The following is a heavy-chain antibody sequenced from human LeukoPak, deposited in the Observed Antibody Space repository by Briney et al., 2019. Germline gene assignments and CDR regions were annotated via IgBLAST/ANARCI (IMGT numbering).Heavy chain of an antibody. CDR1: GNSLTEMS. V-gene: IGHV1-24*01. J-gene: IGHJ5*02. CDR3: AREPYCSSTSCYYNWFDP. Sequence: ASVTVSCKVSGNSLTEMSMHWVRQAPGKGLEWMGGFDPENGETLYAQKFQGRVTVTEDTSTDTAYMELSSLRSEDTAVYYCAREPYCSSTSCYYNWFDPWGQGTLVTVSP. CDR2: FDPENGET. D-gene: IGHD2-2*01.